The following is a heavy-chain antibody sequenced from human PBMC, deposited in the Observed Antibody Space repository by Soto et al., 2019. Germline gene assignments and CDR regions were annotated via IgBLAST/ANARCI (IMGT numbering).Heavy chain of an antibody. CDR1: GFTFSSYG. CDR3: ARDMNDQIFSAFDI. J-gene: IGHJ3*02. D-gene: IGHD3-16*01. Sequence: GESLKISCAASGFTFSSYGMHWVRQAPGKGLEWVAVIWYDGSNKYYADSVKGRFTISRDNSKNTLYLQMNSLRAEDTAVYYCARDMNDQIFSAFDIWGQGTMVTVSS. V-gene: IGHV3-33*01. CDR2: IWYDGSNK.